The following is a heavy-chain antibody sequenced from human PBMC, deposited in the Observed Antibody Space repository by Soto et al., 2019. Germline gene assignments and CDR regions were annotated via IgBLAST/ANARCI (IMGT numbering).Heavy chain of an antibody. CDR3: ERSIAVALYGMDV. D-gene: IGHD6-19*01. CDR2: INPNSGGT. J-gene: IGHJ6*02. CDR1: GYTFTGYY. V-gene: IGHV1-2*02. Sequence: ASVKVSCKASGYTFTGYYIHWVRQAPGQGLEWMGWINPNSGGTNYAQNLQGRVTMTRDTSITTAYMELGSLRSDETAVYYCERSIAVALYGMDVWGQGTTVTVSS.